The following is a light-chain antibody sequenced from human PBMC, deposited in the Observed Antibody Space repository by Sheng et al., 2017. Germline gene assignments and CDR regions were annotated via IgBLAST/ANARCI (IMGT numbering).Light chain of an antibody. Sequence: QSALTQPPSASGSPGQSVTISCTGTSTDVGGYNYVSWYQQSPGKAPKLIIYEVSKRPSGVPDRFSGSKSGNTASLTVFGLQAEDEADYYCSSYTSTRIQVFGTGTTVTV. J-gene: IGLJ1*01. CDR2: EVS. CDR1: STDVGGYNY. V-gene: IGLV2-8*01. CDR3: SSYTSTRIQV.